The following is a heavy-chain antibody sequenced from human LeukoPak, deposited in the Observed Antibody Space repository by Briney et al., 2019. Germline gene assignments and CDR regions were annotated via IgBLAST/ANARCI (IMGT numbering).Heavy chain of an antibody. CDR3: ARDLYGDYAFDY. CDR1: GFTFSSYT. J-gene: IGHJ4*02. Sequence: GGSLRLSCAASGFTFSSYTMNWVRQAPGKGLEWVSSISSGSNYIYYADSVKGRFTISRDSAKNSLYLQMNSLRAEDMAVYYCARDLYGDYAFDYWGQGTLVTVPS. V-gene: IGHV3-21*01. CDR2: ISSGSNYI. D-gene: IGHD4-17*01.